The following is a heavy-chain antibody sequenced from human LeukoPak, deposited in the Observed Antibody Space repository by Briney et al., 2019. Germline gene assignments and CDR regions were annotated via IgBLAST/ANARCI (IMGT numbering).Heavy chain of an antibody. Sequence: SVKVSCKASGGTFSSYAISWVRQATGQGLEWMGGIIPIFGTANYAQKFQGRVTITTDESTSTAYMELSSLRSEDTAVYYCARGGGTAMDSWGYYYYMDVWGKGTTVTVSS. D-gene: IGHD5-18*01. CDR3: ARGGGTAMDSWGYYYYMDV. CDR1: GGTFSSYA. V-gene: IGHV1-69*05. CDR2: IIPIFGTA. J-gene: IGHJ6*03.